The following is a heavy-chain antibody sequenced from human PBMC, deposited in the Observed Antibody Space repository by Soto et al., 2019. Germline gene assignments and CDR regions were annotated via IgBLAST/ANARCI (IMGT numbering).Heavy chain of an antibody. CDR3: ARFAHYYDSSTSCGP. CDR1: GYTFTSYG. Sequence: SVKVSCKASGYTFTSYGISWVRQAPGQGLEWMGWISAYTGNTNYAQKLQRGVTMTTDTSTSTAYMELRSLTADDTAAYYGARFAHYYDSSTSCGPWGQGTMVTVYS. D-gene: IGHD3-22*01. CDR2: ISAYTGNT. V-gene: IGHV1-18*01. J-gene: IGHJ5*02.